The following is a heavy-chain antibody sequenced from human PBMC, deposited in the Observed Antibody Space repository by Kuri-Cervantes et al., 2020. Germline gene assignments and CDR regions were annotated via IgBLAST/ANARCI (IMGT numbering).Heavy chain of an antibody. CDR1: GYTFTSYG. V-gene: IGHV1-69*13. Sequence: SVKVSCKASGYTFTSYGISWVRQAPGQGLEWMGGIIPIFGTANYAQKFQGRVTITADESTSTAYMELSSLRSEDTAVYYCARYDCSGGSCYSAYYYYGMDVWGQGTTVTVSS. CDR2: IIPIFGTA. J-gene: IGHJ6*02. D-gene: IGHD2-15*01. CDR3: ARYDCSGGSCYSAYYYYGMDV.